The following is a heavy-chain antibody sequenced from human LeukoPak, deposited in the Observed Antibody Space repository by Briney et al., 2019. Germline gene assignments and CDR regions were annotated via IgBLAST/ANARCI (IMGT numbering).Heavy chain of an antibody. CDR3: ARDPPPPGGDFDI. CDR1: GDSISSYF. Sequence: SETLPLTCTVSGDSISSYFWSWIRQPAGKGLEWIGRIYTSGSTSYNPSLKSRVTMSVDTSKNQFSLNLSSVTAADTALYYCARDPPPPGGDFDIWGQGTMVTVSS. J-gene: IGHJ3*02. V-gene: IGHV4-4*07. CDR2: IYTSGST. D-gene: IGHD2-21*01.